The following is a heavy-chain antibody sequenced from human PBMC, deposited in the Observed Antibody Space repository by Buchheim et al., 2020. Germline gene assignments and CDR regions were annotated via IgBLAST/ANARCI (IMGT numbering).Heavy chain of an antibody. J-gene: IGHJ6*02. D-gene: IGHD6-13*01. CDR3: ARDRIAAAGKTYYYYYGMDV. CDR1: GYTFTSYY. V-gene: IGHV1-46*03. CDR2: INPSGGST. Sequence: QVQLVQSGAEVKKPGASVKVSCKASGYTFTSYYMHWVRQAPGQGLEWMGIINPSGGSTSYAQKFQGRVTMTRDTSTCTVYMELSSLRSEDTAVYYCARDRIAAAGKTYYYYYGMDVWGQGTT.